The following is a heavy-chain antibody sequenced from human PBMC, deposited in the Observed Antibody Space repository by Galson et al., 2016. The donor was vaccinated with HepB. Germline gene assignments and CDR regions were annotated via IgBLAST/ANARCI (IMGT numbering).Heavy chain of an antibody. V-gene: IGHV3-30*18. Sequence: SLSLSCAASGFIFSIYGMHWVRQVPGKGLEWVAVISYDGSDKYYVDSVKGRFTISRDNSKNTLYLQMNSLRTEDTAVYYCAKSEGDSSGYYPDACGIWGQGTVVTVSS. CDR1: GFIFSIYG. D-gene: IGHD3-22*01. CDR3: AKSEGDSSGYYPDACGI. CDR2: ISYDGSDK. J-gene: IGHJ3*02.